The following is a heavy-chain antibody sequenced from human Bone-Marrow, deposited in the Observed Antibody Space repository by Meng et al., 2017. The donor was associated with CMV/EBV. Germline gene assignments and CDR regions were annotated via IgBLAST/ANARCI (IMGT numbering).Heavy chain of an antibody. J-gene: IGHJ3*02. CDR2: ISSSSSYI. D-gene: IGHD2-2*03. V-gene: IGHV3-21*01. CDR1: GFTFSSYS. CDR3: ARDTHGYCSSTSCSDAFDI. Sequence: GGSLRLSCAASGFTFSSYSMNWVRQAPGKGLEWVSSISSSSSYIYYADSVKGRFTISRDNAKNSLYLQMSSLRAEDTAVYYCARDTHGYCSSTSCSDAFDIWGQGTVVPVSS.